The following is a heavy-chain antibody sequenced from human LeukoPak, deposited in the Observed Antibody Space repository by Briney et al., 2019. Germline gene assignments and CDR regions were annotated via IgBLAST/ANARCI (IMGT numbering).Heavy chain of an antibody. CDR1: GFTFSTYW. CDR3: ARDYDILTGSHFDY. Sequence: GGSLRLSCSASGFTFSTYWMSWVRQAPGKGLEWVSVIYSGGSTYYADSVKGRFTISRDNSKNTLYLQMNSLRAEDTAVYYCARDYDILTGSHFDYWGQGTLVTVSS. D-gene: IGHD3-9*01. J-gene: IGHJ4*02. V-gene: IGHV3-53*01. CDR2: IYSGGST.